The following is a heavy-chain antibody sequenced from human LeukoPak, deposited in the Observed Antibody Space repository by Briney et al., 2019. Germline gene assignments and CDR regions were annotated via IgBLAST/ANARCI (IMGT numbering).Heavy chain of an antibody. J-gene: IGHJ6*03. V-gene: IGHV1-8*01. CDR2: MNPNSGNT. CDR3: VRTRLGYYYMDV. D-gene: IGHD1-7*01. Sequence: ASVKVSCKASGYTFTRYVINWVRQATGQGLEWMGWMNPNSGNTGYAQKFQGRVTMTRNTSISTAYMELSSLRSEDTAVYYCVRTRLGYYYMDVWGKGTTVTVSS. CDR1: GYTFTRYV.